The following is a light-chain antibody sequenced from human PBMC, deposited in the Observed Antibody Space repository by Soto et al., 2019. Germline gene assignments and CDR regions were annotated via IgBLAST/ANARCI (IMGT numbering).Light chain of an antibody. Sequence: QLTKAPSTRSAAVEDRFSMTCRASQSIGNWLAWYQQTPGKAHNLLXYDAATLENGVPSRCRRSASGTDFPLTLARPQPYDVATYHCQEYNSYSPRAVGPGTKVDIK. CDR1: QSIGNW. V-gene: IGKV1-5*01. J-gene: IGKJ1*01. CDR3: QEYNSYSPRA. CDR2: DAA.